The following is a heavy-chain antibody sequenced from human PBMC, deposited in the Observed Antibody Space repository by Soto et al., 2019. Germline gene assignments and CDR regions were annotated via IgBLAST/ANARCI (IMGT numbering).Heavy chain of an antibody. V-gene: IGHV4-31*03. Sequence: SETLSLTCTVSGGSISSGGYYWSWIRQRPGKGLEWIGYIYYSGSTYYNPSLKSRVTISVDTSKNQFSLKLSSVTAADTAVYYCARVSFYDSSGYSRESGPTYDYWGQGTLVTVSS. J-gene: IGHJ4*02. CDR2: IYYSGST. D-gene: IGHD3-22*01. CDR1: GGSISSGGYY. CDR3: ARVSFYDSSGYSRESGPTYDY.